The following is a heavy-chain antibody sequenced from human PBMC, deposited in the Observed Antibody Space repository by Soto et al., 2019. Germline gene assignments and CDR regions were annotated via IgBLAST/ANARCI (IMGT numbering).Heavy chain of an antibody. Sequence: QVQLQESGPGLVKPSQTLSLTCTVSGGSISSGGYYWSWIRQHPGKGLEWIGYLYCSGNTYNNPSLKSRIIISVDTSKNQFSLKLSSVTAADTAVYYCATTTGSGREGYFDYWGQGILVTVSS. D-gene: IGHD3-10*01. CDR3: ATTTGSGREGYFDY. CDR2: LYCSGNT. V-gene: IGHV4-31*03. J-gene: IGHJ4*02. CDR1: GGSISSGGYY.